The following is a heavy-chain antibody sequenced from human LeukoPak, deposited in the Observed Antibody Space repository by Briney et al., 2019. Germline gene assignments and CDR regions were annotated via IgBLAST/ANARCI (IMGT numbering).Heavy chain of an antibody. CDR2: IYHSGST. Sequence: PSETLSLTCAVSGYSISSGYYWGWIRQPPGKGLEWIGSIYHSGSTYYNPSLKSRVTISVDTSEIQFSLKLSSVTAADTAVYYCASMDVWGKGTTVTVSS. CDR3: ASMDV. CDR1: GYSISSGYY. V-gene: IGHV4-38-2*01. J-gene: IGHJ6*03.